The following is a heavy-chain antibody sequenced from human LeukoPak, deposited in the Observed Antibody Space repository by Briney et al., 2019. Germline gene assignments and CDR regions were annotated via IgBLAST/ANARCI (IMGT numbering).Heavy chain of an antibody. J-gene: IGHJ3*02. Sequence: ASVKASCKASGYTFTDYYIHWVRQAPGQGLEWMGRISPNSGGTSYAQKFQGRVTMTRDTSIATAYMELSSLRSDDTAVYYCARGPVGATNAFHIWGQGTLVTVSS. CDR1: GYTFTDYY. D-gene: IGHD1-26*01. CDR2: ISPNSGGT. CDR3: ARGPVGATNAFHI. V-gene: IGHV1-2*06.